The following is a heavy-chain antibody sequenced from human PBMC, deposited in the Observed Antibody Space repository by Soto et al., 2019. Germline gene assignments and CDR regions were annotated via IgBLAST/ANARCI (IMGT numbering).Heavy chain of an antibody. CDR3: ARGYYYDGGGYYFEYFQH. CDR2: IYHTGST. J-gene: IGHJ1*01. D-gene: IGHD3-22*01. Sequence: SETLSLTCAVSGGSISSGVYSWSWIRQPPGKGLEWIGYIYHTGSTYYNPSLKSRVTISVDRSKNQFSLRLSSVTAADTAVYYRARGYYYDGGGYYFEYFQHWGQGTPVTVSS. CDR1: GGSISSGVYS. V-gene: IGHV4-30-2*01.